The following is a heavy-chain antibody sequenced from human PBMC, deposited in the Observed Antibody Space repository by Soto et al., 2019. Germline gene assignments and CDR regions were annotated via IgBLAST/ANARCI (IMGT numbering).Heavy chain of an antibody. D-gene: IGHD1-1*01. Sequence: QVHLVQSGTEVKKPGASVKVPCKASGYTFSNYGISWVRQAPGQGLEWVGWINVNNGRTNYAQNLQDRVTVSADTSTSTAFMDLRSLRSDDTAVYYCARDINWNVDYWGQGTLVTVSS. CDR2: INVNNGRT. CDR3: ARDINWNVDY. V-gene: IGHV1-18*01. J-gene: IGHJ4*02. CDR1: GYTFSNYG.